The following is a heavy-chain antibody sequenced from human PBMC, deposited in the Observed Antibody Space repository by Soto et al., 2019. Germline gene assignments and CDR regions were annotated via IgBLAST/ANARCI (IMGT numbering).Heavy chain of an antibody. J-gene: IGHJ4*02. CDR2: IYSDGSGT. CDR1: GFTFSSYW. Sequence: PGGSLRLSCAASGFTFSSYWMHWVRQAPGKGLVWVSRIYSDGSGTTYADSVKGRFTISRDNAKSMLYLQMNSLRVEDTAVYYCATLNSFGADYWGQGTLVTVS. CDR3: ATLNSFGADY. D-gene: IGHD5-18*01. V-gene: IGHV3-74*01.